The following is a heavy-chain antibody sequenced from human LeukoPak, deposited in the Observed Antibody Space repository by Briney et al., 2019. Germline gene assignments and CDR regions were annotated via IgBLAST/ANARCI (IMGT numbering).Heavy chain of an antibody. CDR3: AKDTVASSFDH. D-gene: IGHD5-12*01. Sequence: GGSLRPSCPRSGFTLSSDWDQSVRQVAGNWLGWVTRISRASDGSGTNYAEDVKGRFSTSRERATNTVHLQMNSRRAEDTAVYYCAKDTVASSFDHWGQGTLVTVSS. CDR1: GFTLSSDW. V-gene: IGHV3-74*01. CDR2: ISRASDGSGT. J-gene: IGHJ4*02.